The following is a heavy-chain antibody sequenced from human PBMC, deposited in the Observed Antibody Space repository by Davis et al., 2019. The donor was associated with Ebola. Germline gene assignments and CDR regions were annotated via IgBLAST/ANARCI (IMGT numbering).Heavy chain of an antibody. CDR1: GFTFSSYA. J-gene: IGHJ2*01. D-gene: IGHD4-17*01. V-gene: IGHV3-23*01. Sequence: GESLKISCAASGFTFSSYAMSWVRQAPGKGLEWVSAISGSGGSTYYADSVKGRFTISRDNSKNTLYLQMNSLRAEDTAVYYCAKGTTVTLYWYFDLWGRGTLVTVSS. CDR2: ISGSGGST. CDR3: AKGTTVTLYWYFDL.